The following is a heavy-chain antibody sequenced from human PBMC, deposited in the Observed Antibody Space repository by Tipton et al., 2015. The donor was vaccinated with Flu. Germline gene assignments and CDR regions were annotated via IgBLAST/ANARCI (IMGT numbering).Heavy chain of an antibody. Sequence: TLSLTCTVSGASLNNFFWSWIRQPPGKGLEWIGYMYYSGHTNYNPSLKSRVTISEDTSKNQLSLKLTSVTAADTAVYYCARGSYPSPMGYYYFMDVWGKGTTVTVSS. CDR2: MYYSGHT. J-gene: IGHJ6*03. D-gene: IGHD1-26*01. V-gene: IGHV4-59*01. CDR3: ARGSYPSPMGYYYFMDV. CDR1: GASLNNFF.